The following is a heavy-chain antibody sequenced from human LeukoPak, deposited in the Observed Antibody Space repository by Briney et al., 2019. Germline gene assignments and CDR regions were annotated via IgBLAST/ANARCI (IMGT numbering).Heavy chain of an antibody. CDR1: GFTFTTNW. Sequence: PGGSLRLSCAASGFTFTTNWMTWVRQAPGKGLEWVATINQDGSEKYYVDSVKGRFTISRDNAKNSLFLQMNSLRAEDTAVYYCARDRITDFWSGYYTTYFDYWGQGTLVTVSS. CDR2: INQDGSEK. D-gene: IGHD3-3*01. V-gene: IGHV3-7*01. CDR3: ARDRITDFWSGYYTTYFDY. J-gene: IGHJ4*02.